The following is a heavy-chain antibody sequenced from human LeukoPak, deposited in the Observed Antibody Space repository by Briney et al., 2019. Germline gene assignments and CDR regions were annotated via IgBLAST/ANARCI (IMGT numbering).Heavy chain of an antibody. CDR2: LYHGAST. CDR1: GGSISSSSYY. CDR3: ASGVVVITTRPFDY. J-gene: IGHJ4*02. D-gene: IGHD3-22*01. Sequence: PSETLSLTCTVSGGSISSSSYYWGWIRQPPGRGLEWIASLYHGASTYYNPSLKSRVTISVDTSKNQFSLKLSSVTATDTAVYYCASGVVVITTRPFDYWGQGTLVTVSS. V-gene: IGHV4-39*01.